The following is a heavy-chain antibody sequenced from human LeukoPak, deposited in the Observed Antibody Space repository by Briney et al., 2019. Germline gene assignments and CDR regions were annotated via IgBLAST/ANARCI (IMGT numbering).Heavy chain of an antibody. V-gene: IGHV4-4*07. J-gene: IGHJ6*02. CDR2: IYTSGST. CDR1: GGSISSYY. D-gene: IGHD2-2*01. CDR3: ARDWVQYCSSTSCPHYYGMDV. Sequence: PSETLSLTCTVSGGSISSYYWSWIRQPAGKGLEWIGRIYTSGSTNYNPSLKSRVTMSVDTSKNQFSLKLSSVTAADTAVYYCARDWVQYCSSTSCPHYYGMDVWGQGTTVTVSS.